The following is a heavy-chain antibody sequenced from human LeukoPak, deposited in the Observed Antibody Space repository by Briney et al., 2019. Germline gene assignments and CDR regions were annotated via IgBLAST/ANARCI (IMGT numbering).Heavy chain of an antibody. CDR2: SYFSGST. Sequence: SETLSLTCTVSGGSMNNYYWNWVRQPPGKGLEWIGYSYFSGSTNYNPSLKSRVNISVDTSKNQFSLNLSSVTAADTAVYYCARLGSVAMPFDYWGQGTLVTVSS. J-gene: IGHJ4*02. CDR3: ARLGSVAMPFDY. D-gene: IGHD2-2*01. V-gene: IGHV4-59*08. CDR1: GGSMNNYY.